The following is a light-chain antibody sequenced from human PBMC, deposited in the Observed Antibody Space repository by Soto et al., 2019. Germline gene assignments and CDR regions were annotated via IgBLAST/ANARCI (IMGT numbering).Light chain of an antibody. CDR1: QTISSY. CDR3: QQTFRTPHT. CDR2: SAS. J-gene: IGKJ2*01. V-gene: IGKV1-39*01. Sequence: DIQMTQSPASLSASVGDRVTITCRASQTISSYLNWYQQKAGAAPKLLIYSASTLQSGVPSRFSGSGFGTDYPLSISSLQPADFAVYYCQQTFRTPHTFGQGTKLDI.